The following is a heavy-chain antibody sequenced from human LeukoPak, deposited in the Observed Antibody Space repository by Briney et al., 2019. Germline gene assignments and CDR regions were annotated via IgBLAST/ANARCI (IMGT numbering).Heavy chain of an antibody. CDR1: GYTVTEYF. V-gene: IGHV1-2*02. CDR3: ARADHGTRSNGFYTLDY. Sequence: ASVKVSCKASGYTVTEYFIHWVRQAPGQGLECMGWFNPSSGDTNYAQKYQGRVTMTRDTSISTAYMELSWLTSDDTAVYYCARADHGTRSNGFYTLDYWGQGTLVTVSS. D-gene: IGHD2-2*02. CDR2: FNPSSGDT. J-gene: IGHJ4*02.